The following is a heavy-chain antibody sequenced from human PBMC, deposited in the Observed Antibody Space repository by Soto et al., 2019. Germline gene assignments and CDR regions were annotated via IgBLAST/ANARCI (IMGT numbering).Heavy chain of an antibody. Sequence: ESGPTLVNPTQTLTLTCTFSGFSLSTSGVGVGWIRQPPGKALEWLALIYWNDDKRYSPSLKSRLTITKDTSKNQVVLTMTNMDPVDTATYYCAHTKQDYDFWSGYYRDGMDVWGQGTTVTVSS. V-gene: IGHV2-5*01. J-gene: IGHJ6*02. D-gene: IGHD3-3*01. CDR3: AHTKQDYDFWSGYYRDGMDV. CDR1: GFSLSTSGVG. CDR2: IYWNDDK.